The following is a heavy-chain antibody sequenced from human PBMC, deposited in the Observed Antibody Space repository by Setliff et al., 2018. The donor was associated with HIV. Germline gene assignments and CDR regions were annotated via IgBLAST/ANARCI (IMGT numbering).Heavy chain of an antibody. CDR1: GASFSGYY. CDR2: INHSGSA. CDR3: ARRPVLHNSGSVFDK. J-gene: IGHJ4*02. Sequence: PSETLSLTCAVYGASFSGYYCNWIRQTPGKGLEWIGDINHSGSANYNPSLRGRVTISIDTSKNQFSLKVTSVTAADAAVYYCARRPVLHNSGSVFDKWGQGTLVTVSS. V-gene: IGHV4-34*01. D-gene: IGHD6-25*01.